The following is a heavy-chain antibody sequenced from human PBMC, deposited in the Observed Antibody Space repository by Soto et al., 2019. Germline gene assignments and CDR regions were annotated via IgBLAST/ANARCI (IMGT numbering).Heavy chain of an antibody. Sequence: QVQLVESGGGVAQPGRSLRLSCAASGFTFSSHSMHWVRXXPXXXXXXGAVISFDGSYKYYADSVKGRFTISRDNSKNTLXLQMNSLRAEDXAVYYCARGASITVAGTSFDYWGQGTLVTVSS. CDR1: GFTFSSHS. V-gene: IGHV3-30-3*01. J-gene: IGHJ4*02. D-gene: IGHD6-19*01. CDR2: ISFDGSYK. CDR3: ARGASITVAGTSFDY.